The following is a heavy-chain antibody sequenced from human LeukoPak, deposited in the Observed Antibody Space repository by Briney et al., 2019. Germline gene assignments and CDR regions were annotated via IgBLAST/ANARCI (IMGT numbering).Heavy chain of an antibody. CDR3: ARLLPGQLLSYYYYGMDV. CDR1: NGSINFVSYY. Sequence: SETLSLTCTVSNGSINFVSYYWSWIRQPPGKGLEWIGYIYYSGSTNYNPSLKSRVTISVDTSKNQFSLKLSSVTAADTAVYYCARLLPGQLLSYYYYGMDVWGQGTTVTVSS. D-gene: IGHD1-26*01. J-gene: IGHJ6*02. CDR2: IYYSGST. V-gene: IGHV4-61*01.